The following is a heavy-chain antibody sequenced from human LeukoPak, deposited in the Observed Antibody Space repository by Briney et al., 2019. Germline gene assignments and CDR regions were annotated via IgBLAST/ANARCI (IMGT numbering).Heavy chain of an antibody. D-gene: IGHD6-6*01. CDR3: ARDRVDSSSSNWFDP. J-gene: IGHJ5*02. CDR2: ISSSGSTI. V-gene: IGHV3-11*04. CDR1: GFTFSDYY. Sequence: GGSLRLSCAASGFTFSDYYMSWIRQAPGKGLEWVSYISSSGSTIYYADPVKGRFTISRDNAKNSLYLQMNSLRAEDTAVYYCARDRVDSSSSNWFDPWGQGTLVTVSS.